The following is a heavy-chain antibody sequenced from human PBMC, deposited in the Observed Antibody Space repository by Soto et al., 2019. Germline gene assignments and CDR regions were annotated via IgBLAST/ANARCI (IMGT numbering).Heavy chain of an antibody. CDR2: IKSKTDGGTT. D-gene: IGHD3-16*02. CDR1: GFTFSNAW. CDR3: TTDQLDYVWGSYRYTVFDY. J-gene: IGHJ4*02. Sequence: EVQLVESGGGLVKPGGSLRLSCAASGFTFSNAWMNWVRQAPGKGLEWVGRIKSKTDGGTTDYAAPVKGRFTISRDDSKNTLYLQMNSLKTEDTAVYYCTTDQLDYVWGSYRYTVFDYWGQGTLVTVSS. V-gene: IGHV3-15*07.